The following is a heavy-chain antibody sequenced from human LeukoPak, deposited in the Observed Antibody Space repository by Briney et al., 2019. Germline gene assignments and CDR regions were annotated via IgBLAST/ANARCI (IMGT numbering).Heavy chain of an antibody. CDR2: IRSTSNRYAT. J-gene: IGHJ4*02. CDR3: TGNYYGSGSDADFDY. V-gene: IGHV3-73*01. CDR1: GFTLIGSA. D-gene: IGHD3-10*01. Sequence: PGGSLRLSCAASGFTLIGSALHWVRQASGKGLEWVGLIRSTSNRYATEYAASVKGRFTISRDDSKNTAYLQMDSLNTEDTAVYYCTGNYYGSGSDADFDYWGQGTLVTVSS.